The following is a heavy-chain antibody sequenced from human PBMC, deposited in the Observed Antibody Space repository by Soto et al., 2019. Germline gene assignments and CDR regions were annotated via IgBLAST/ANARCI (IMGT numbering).Heavy chain of an antibody. D-gene: IGHD6-13*01. V-gene: IGHV3-23*01. CDR3: AKVPYSSSWFYFDS. Sequence: GGSLRLSCAASGFTFSSYAMSWVRQAPGKGLEWVSGISGSGGSTNYADSVKGRLTISRDNSKNTLYLQMNSLRAEDTAVYNCAKVPYSSSWFYFDSWGQGALVTVSS. CDR2: ISGSGGST. CDR1: GFTFSSYA. J-gene: IGHJ4*02.